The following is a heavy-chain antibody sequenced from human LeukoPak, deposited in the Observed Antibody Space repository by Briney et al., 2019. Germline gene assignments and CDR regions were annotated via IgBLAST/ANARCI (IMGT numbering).Heavy chain of an antibody. D-gene: IGHD1-14*01. Sequence: SETLSLTCTVSGGSISSGDYYWSWIRQPPGKGLEWIGYIYYSGSTYYNPSLKSRVTISVDTSKNQFSLKLSSVTAADTAVYYCARDLRWTTHFDYWGQGTLFTVSS. V-gene: IGHV4-30-4*01. CDR3: ARDLRWTTHFDY. CDR1: GGSISSGDYY. CDR2: IYYSGST. J-gene: IGHJ4*02.